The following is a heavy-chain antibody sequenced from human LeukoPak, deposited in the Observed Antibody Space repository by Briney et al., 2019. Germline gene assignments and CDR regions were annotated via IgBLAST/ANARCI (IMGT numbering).Heavy chain of an antibody. CDR3: ARGPLARKVYYYYYYMDV. V-gene: IGHV1-8*03. Sequence: ASVKASCKASGYTFTSYDINWVRQATGQGLEWMGWMNPNSGNTGYAQKFQGRVTITRNTSISTAYMELSSLRSEDTAVYYCARGPLARKVYYYYYYMDVWGKGTTVTVSS. J-gene: IGHJ6*03. CDR1: GYTFTSYD. CDR2: MNPNSGNT.